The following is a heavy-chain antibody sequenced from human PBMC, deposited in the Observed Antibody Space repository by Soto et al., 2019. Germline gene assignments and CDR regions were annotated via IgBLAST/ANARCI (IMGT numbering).Heavy chain of an antibody. V-gene: IGHV4-59*01. CDR3: ARGEGIEGYSYGYYYYGMDV. J-gene: IGHJ6*02. D-gene: IGHD5-18*01. Sequence: SETLSLTCTVSGGSISSYYWSWIRQPPGKGLEWIGYIYYSGSTNYNPSLKSRVTISVDTSKNQFSLKLSSVTAADTAVYYCARGEGIEGYSYGYYYYGMDVWGQGTTVT. CDR1: GGSISSYY. CDR2: IYYSGST.